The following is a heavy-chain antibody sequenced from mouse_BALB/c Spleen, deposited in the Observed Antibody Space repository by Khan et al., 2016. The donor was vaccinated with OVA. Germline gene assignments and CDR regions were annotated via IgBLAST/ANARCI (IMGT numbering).Heavy chain of an antibody. D-gene: IGHD1-2*01. J-gene: IGHJ2*01. CDR3: WIRL. V-gene: IGHV6-6*02. Sequence: EVKVEESGGGLVQPGGSMKLSCVASGFTFSNYWMNWVRQSPEQGLEWVAEIRLKSDDYVTHYAESVKGRFTISRDDPTSSVYLQMNNLRAEDTGIYYCWIRLWGQGTTLTVSS. CDR1: GFTFSNYW. CDR2: IRLKSDDYVT.